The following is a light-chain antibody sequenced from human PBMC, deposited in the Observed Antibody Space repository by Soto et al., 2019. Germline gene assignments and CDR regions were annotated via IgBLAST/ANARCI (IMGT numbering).Light chain of an antibody. CDR1: QSVSSTY. V-gene: IGKV3-20*01. CDR2: GTS. CDR3: HHYGSSPRVT. J-gene: IGKJ5*01. Sequence: EIVLTQSPGTLSLSPGERATLSCRASQSVSSTYLAWYQQRPGQAPRLLIYGTSGRATGIPDRFSGSGSGTAFTLTSIRPEPEDFAVYYCHHYGSSPRVTFGQGTRLEIK.